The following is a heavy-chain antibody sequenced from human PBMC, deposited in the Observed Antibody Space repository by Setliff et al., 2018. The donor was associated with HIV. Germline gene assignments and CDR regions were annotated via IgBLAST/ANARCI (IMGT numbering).Heavy chain of an antibody. D-gene: IGHD3-16*01. CDR3: AKDMNYNNDYPGVLGS. J-gene: IGHJ4*02. Sequence: HPGGSLRLSCTASGFTFSNFAITWVRQAPGKGLEWVSAIGGSGFGTYYADSVKGRFTISRDNSKNTLFLQMNSLRAEDTAVYYCAKDMNYNNDYPGVLGSWGRGTLVTVSS. V-gene: IGHV3-23*01. CDR2: IGGSGFGT. CDR1: GFTFSNFA.